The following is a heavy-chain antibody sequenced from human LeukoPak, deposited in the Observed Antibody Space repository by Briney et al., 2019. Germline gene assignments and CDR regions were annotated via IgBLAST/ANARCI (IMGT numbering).Heavy chain of an antibody. Sequence: PSETLSLTSTVSGGSLSTYSWSWIWDPPRKGLECICYIYYSGSHNYNPSPKSRATISVDTSENQFSLTLTSVTAADTAIYYCARMTIRAYCSGDDCYEHAFDVWGQGTMVTVSS. CDR2: IYYSGSH. V-gene: IGHV4-59*08. D-gene: IGHD2-21*02. J-gene: IGHJ3*01. CDR3: ARMTIRAYCSGDDCYEHAFDV. CDR1: GGSLSTYS.